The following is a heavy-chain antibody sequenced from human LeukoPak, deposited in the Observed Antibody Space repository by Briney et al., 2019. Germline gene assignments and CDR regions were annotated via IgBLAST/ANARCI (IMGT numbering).Heavy chain of an antibody. V-gene: IGHV4-38-2*01. CDR1: GYSISSGYY. CDR3: ARHDIVVVPAAIDPPSGGWFDP. Sequence: SETLSLTCAVSGYSISSGYYWGWIRQPPGKGLEWIGSIYHSGSTYYNPSLKSRVTISVGTSKNQFSLKLSSVTAADTAVYYCARHDIVVVPAAIDPPSGGWFDPWGQGTLVTVSS. D-gene: IGHD2-2*01. J-gene: IGHJ5*02. CDR2: IYHSGST.